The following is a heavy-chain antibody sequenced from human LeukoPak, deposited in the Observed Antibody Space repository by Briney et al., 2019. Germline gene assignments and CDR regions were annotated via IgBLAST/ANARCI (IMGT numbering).Heavy chain of an antibody. Sequence: SETLSLTCTVSGASISSYYWSWIRQPPGKGLEYIGYIYYNGGTNYNPSLKSRVTISVDTSKNQFSLKLSSVTAADTAVYYCARASNWNYVHFDYWGQGTLVTVSS. CDR2: IYYNGGT. CDR1: GASISSYY. J-gene: IGHJ4*02. CDR3: ARASNWNYVHFDY. V-gene: IGHV4-59*01. D-gene: IGHD1-7*01.